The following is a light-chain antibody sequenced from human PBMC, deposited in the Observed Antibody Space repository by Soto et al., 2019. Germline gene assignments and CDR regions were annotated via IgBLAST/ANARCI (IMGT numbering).Light chain of an antibody. CDR1: QSISNW. V-gene: IGKV1-5*01. Sequence: DIQLIQSPTTLSASVGDTVTITCRASQSISNWLAWYQQKPGKAPELLIYHASTLVSGVPSRFTGSGSGTEFTLAISGLQPDDFATYFCHQYATYSFGHGTKVDIK. CDR2: HAS. J-gene: IGKJ1*01. CDR3: HQYATYS.